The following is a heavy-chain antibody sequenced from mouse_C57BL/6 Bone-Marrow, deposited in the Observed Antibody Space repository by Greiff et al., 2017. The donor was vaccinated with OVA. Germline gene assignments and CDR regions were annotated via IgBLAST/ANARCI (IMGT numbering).Heavy chain of an antibody. CDR2: FYPGSGSI. Sequence: VQLQESGAELVKPGASVKLSCKASGYTFTEYTIHWVKQRSGQGLAWIGWFYPGSGSIKYNEKFKDKATLTADKSSSTVYMELSRLTSEDSAVYFCARHEAAGTGWVTWFAYWGQGTLVTVSA. J-gene: IGHJ3*01. CDR3: ARHEAAGTGWVTWFAY. V-gene: IGHV1-62-2*01. D-gene: IGHD1-2*01. CDR1: GYTFTEYT.